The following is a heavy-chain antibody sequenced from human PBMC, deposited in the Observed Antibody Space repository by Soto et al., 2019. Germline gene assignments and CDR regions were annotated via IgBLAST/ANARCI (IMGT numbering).Heavy chain of an antibody. D-gene: IGHD6-13*01. CDR1: GNSFTNDW. CDR3: ARREIGSSWFLPGDWFDP. J-gene: IGHJ5*02. V-gene: IGHV5-51*07. Sequence: GECLKISCAGSGNSFTNDWIGLVHRMPGKVLEWMGIIYPCDSDTIYSPSFQGQVTISADKSISTAYLQWSSLKASDTAMYYCARREIGSSWFLPGDWFDPWGQGTLVTVS. CDR2: IYPCDSDT.